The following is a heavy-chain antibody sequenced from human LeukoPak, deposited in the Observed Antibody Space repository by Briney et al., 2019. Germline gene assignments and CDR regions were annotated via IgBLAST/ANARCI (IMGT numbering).Heavy chain of an antibody. CDR3: ARIALSSSWQCFDY. D-gene: IGHD6-13*01. J-gene: IGHJ4*02. CDR2: IYYSGST. Sequence: SETLSLTCTVSGGSISSYYWSWIRQPPGKGLEWIGYIYYSGSTNYNPSLKSRVTISVDTSKNQFSLKLSSVTAADTAVYYCARIALSSSWQCFDYWGQGTLVTVSS. V-gene: IGHV4-59*08. CDR1: GGSISSYY.